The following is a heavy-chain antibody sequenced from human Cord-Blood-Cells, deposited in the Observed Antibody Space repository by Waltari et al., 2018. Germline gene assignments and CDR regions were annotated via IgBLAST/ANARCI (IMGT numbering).Heavy chain of an antibody. CDR2: INHSGST. CDR3: ARLRGYCSGGSCYSYYYYGMDV. J-gene: IGHJ6*02. D-gene: IGHD2-15*01. CDR1: GGSFSGYY. Sequence: QVQLQQWGAGLLKPSETLSLTCAVYGGSFSGYYWSWIRHPPGKGLEGIGEINHSGSTNYNPFLKSRVTISVDTSKNQFSLKLSSVTAADTAVYYCARLRGYCSGGSCYSYYYYGMDVWGQGTTVTVSS. V-gene: IGHV4-34*01.